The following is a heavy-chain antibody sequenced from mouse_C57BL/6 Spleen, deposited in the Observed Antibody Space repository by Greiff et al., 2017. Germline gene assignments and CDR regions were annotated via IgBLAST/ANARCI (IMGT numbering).Heavy chain of an antibody. CDR3: ARSYDYDLFLDY. D-gene: IGHD2-4*01. CDR1: GYSFTGYY. CDR2: INPSTGGT. Sequence: VQLKQSGPELVKPGASVKISCKASGYSFTGYYMNWVKQSPEKSLEWIGEINPSTGGTTYNQKFKAKATLTVDKSSSTAYMQLKSLTSEDSAVYYCARSYDYDLFLDYWGQGTTLTVSS. J-gene: IGHJ2*01. V-gene: IGHV1-42*01.